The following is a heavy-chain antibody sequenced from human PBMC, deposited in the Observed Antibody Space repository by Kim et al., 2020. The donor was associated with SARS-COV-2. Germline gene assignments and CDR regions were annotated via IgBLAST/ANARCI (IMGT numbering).Heavy chain of an antibody. CDR2: IHHSGSL. J-gene: IGHJ4*02. CDR1: GASISSRDSY. D-gene: IGHD3-10*01. V-gene: IGHV4-30-4*01. Sequence: SETLSLTCIVSGASISSRDSYWNWIRQSPGKGLEWIGCIHHSGSLHYNPSLESRVTITEDTSKNQFSLKMNFVTAADTAIYFCARGPDHHKSGYWGQGTLVTVSS. CDR3: ARGPDHHKSGY.